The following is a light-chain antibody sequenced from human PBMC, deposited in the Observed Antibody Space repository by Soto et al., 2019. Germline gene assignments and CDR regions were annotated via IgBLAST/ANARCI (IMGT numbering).Light chain of an antibody. J-gene: IGKJ4*01. V-gene: IGKV3-20*01. CDR3: QPYGSSPLT. CDR2: GAS. CDR1: QSVSSSY. Sequence: EIGLTQSPGTLSLSPGERATLSCRASQSVSSSYLAWYQQKPGQAPRLLIYGASSRATGIPDRFSGSGSGTDFTLTISRPEPEDFAVYYCQPYGSSPLTFGGGTKVEIK.